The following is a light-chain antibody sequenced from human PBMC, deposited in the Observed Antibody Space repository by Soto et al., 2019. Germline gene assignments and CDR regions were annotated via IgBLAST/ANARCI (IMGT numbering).Light chain of an antibody. CDR3: LLSYSGALYV. CDR1: TGAVTSGHY. Sequence: QAVVTQEPSLTVSPGGTVTLTCGSSTGAVTSGHYPYWFQQKPGQAPRTLIYDTSNKHSWTPARFSGSLLGGKAALTLSGAQPEDEAEYYCLLSYSGALYVFGTGTKVPVL. J-gene: IGLJ1*01. V-gene: IGLV7-46*01. CDR2: DTS.